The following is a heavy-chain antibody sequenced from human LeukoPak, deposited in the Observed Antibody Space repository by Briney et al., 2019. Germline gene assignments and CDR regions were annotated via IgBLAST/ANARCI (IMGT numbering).Heavy chain of an antibody. D-gene: IGHD7-27*01. CDR2: IIPIFGTA. CDR1: GGTFSSYA. J-gene: IGHJ6*03. Sequence: EASVKVSCKASGGTFSSYAISWVRQAPGQGLEWMGGIIPIFGTANYVQKFQGRVTITTDESTSTAYMELSSLRSEDTAVYYCARDGPWGRYYYYYMDVWGKGTTVTVSS. CDR3: ARDGPWGRYYYYYMDV. V-gene: IGHV1-69*05.